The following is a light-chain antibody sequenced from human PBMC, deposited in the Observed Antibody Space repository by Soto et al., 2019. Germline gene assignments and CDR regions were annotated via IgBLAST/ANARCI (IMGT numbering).Light chain of an antibody. Sequence: IKMTQSPSSLSASVGDGVTIACRASQSISSYLNWYQQKPGKHPTLLIYAASSLQSGVPSRFSGSGSGTDFTPTISSLQPDDFATYYCQQYNSSFGQGTKV. V-gene: IGKV1-39*01. CDR3: QQYNSS. J-gene: IGKJ2*01. CDR2: AAS. CDR1: QSISSY.